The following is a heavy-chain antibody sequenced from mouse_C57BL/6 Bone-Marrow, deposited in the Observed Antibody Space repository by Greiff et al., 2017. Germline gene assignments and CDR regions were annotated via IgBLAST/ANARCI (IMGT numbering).Heavy chain of an antibody. Sequence: QVQLQQSGAELARPGASVKLSCKASGYTFTSYGISWVKQRTGQGLEWIGEIYPRSGNTYYNEKFKGKATLTADKSSSTAYMELRSLTSEDSAVYFCARGSPYDGYPYYFDYWGQGTTLTVSS. V-gene: IGHV1-81*01. CDR3: ARGSPYDGYPYYFDY. CDR1: GYTFTSYG. D-gene: IGHD2-3*01. CDR2: IYPRSGNT. J-gene: IGHJ2*01.